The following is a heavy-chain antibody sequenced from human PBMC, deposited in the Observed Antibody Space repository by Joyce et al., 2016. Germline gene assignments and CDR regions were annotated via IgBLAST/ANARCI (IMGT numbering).Heavy chain of an antibody. D-gene: IGHD1-26*01. CDR1: GYTFTNYG. CDR3: ARSVVGATIDY. Sequence: QVQLVQSGAEVQKPGASVKASCKTSGYTFTNYGLSWVRQAPGQGLEWMGRISTYNGNADYAPKFQGRVTMTRDTSTSTAYMELRSLRSDDTAVYYCARSVVGATIDYWGQGTLVTVSS. V-gene: IGHV1-18*01. J-gene: IGHJ4*02. CDR2: ISTYNGNA.